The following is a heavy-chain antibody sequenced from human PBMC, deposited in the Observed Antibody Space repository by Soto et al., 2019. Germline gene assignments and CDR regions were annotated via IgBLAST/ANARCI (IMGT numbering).Heavy chain of an antibody. CDR2: IIPIFGTA. CDR3: ARGDRGGYALKFDP. Sequence: EASVKVSCKASGGTFSSYAISWVRQAPGQGLEWMGGIIPIFGTANYAQKFQGRVTITADESTSTAYMELSSLRSEDTAVYYCARGDRGGYALKFDPWGQGTLVTVSS. V-gene: IGHV1-69*13. J-gene: IGHJ5*02. CDR1: GGTFSSYA. D-gene: IGHD5-12*01.